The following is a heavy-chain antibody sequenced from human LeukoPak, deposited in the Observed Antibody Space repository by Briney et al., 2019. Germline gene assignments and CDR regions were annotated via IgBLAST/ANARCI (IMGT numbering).Heavy chain of an antibody. CDR2: IYYTGST. J-gene: IGHJ5*02. Sequence: SETLPLTCTVSGGSISSSSYYGGWIRQPPGKGLEWIGSIYYTGSTYYNPSLKSRATVSVDTSKNQFSLKLSSVTAADTAVYYCAIEWPLKSVSGTGWFDPWGQGTLVTVSS. V-gene: IGHV4-39*02. CDR1: GGSISSSSYY. D-gene: IGHD6-19*01. CDR3: AIEWPLKSVSGTGWFDP.